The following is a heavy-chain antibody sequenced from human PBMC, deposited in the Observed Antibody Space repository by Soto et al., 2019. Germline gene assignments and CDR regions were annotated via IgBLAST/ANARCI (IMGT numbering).Heavy chain of an antibody. D-gene: IGHD6-19*01. J-gene: IGHJ5*02. CDR2: IYSGGST. CDR3: ARDPRQYSSGWYEGDWFDP. Sequence: VGSLRLSCAASGFTVSSNYMSWVRQAPGKGLEWVSVIYSGGSTYYADSVKGRFTISRDNSKNTLYLQMNSLRAEDTAVYYCARDPRQYSSGWYEGDWFDPWGQGTLVTVSS. V-gene: IGHV3-66*01. CDR1: GFTVSSNY.